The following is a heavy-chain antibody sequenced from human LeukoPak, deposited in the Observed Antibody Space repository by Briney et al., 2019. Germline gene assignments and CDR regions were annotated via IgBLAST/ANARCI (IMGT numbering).Heavy chain of an antibody. D-gene: IGHD6-19*01. CDR1: GFTFSSYA. CDR2: ISGSGGGT. J-gene: IGHJ4*02. Sequence: GGSLRLSCVASGFTFSSYAMSWVRQAPGKGLEWVSAISGSGGGTYYADSVKGRFTVSRDNSENTLYLQMNSLRAEDTAVYYCAKSRYSSAWYYFDYWGQGTLVTVSS. V-gene: IGHV3-23*01. CDR3: AKSRYSSAWYYFDY.